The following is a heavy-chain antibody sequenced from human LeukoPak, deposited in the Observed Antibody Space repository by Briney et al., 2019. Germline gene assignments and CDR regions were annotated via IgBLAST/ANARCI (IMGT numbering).Heavy chain of an antibody. J-gene: IGHJ4*02. CDR3: ARVSLSSGCLPN. V-gene: IGHV3-74*01. D-gene: IGHD6-19*01. CDR1: GFTFSNYW. Sequence: GGSLRLSCAASGFTFSNYWMHWVRQAPGKGLVWVSRISSDESITSYADSVKGRFTISRDNAKNTLFLQMNGLRAEDTVVYYCARVSLSSGCLPNWGQGTLVTVSS. CDR2: ISSDESIT.